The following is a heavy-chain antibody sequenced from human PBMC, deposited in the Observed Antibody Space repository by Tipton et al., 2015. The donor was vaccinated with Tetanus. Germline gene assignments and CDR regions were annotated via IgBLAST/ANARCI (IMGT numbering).Heavy chain of an antibody. CDR3: ARWIGVIPVTGNDAFDV. CDR2: INEGGST. J-gene: IGHJ3*01. Sequence: TLSLTCAVSGGSLSDYYWSWIRQSPGKGLEWIGEINEGGSTNYNPSLESRVSISVDTSKHRFSLKANSVIAADTATYYCARWIGVIPVTGNDAFDVWGPGAMVTVSS. V-gene: IGHV4-34*01. CDR1: GGSLSDYY. D-gene: IGHD3-16*01.